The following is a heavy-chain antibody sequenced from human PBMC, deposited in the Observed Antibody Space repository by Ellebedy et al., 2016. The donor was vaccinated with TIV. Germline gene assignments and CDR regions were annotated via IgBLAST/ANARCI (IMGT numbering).Heavy chain of an antibody. Sequence: ASVKVSCKASGYTFTSYGISWVRQAPGQGLEWMGWISAYNGNTNYAQKLQGRVTMTTDTSASTAYMELSSLRSEDTAVYYCARDLATVDTAMVTAVYYYGMDVWGQGTTVTVSS. J-gene: IGHJ6*02. V-gene: IGHV1-18*01. D-gene: IGHD5-18*01. CDR3: ARDLATVDTAMVTAVYYYGMDV. CDR1: GYTFTSYG. CDR2: ISAYNGNT.